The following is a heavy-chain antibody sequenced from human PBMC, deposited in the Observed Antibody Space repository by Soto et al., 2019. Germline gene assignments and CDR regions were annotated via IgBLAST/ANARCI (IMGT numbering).Heavy chain of an antibody. V-gene: IGHV4-4*02. CDR3: ARSAGCYAVHS. CDR2: IHHSGST. J-gene: IGHJ4*02. D-gene: IGHD6-19*01. CDR1: AVSISSGSF. Sequence: QVQLQESGPGLVKPSGTLSLTCAVSAVSISSGSFWGWVRQPPGKGLEWIGDIHHSGSTNYNPSLKSRVTIAVDSSKNRFSLKLNSVPAAATAVSYCARSAGCYAVHSWGQGILVIVSS.